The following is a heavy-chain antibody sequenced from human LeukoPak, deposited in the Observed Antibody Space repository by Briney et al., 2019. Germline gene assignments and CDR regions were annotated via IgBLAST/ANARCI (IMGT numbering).Heavy chain of an antibody. CDR1: GFTVSNYY. J-gene: IGHJ3*02. V-gene: IGHV3-53*01. CDR3: ARMQGFCTSSSCYPRAFDI. CDR2: IYPGGTT. Sequence: GGSLRLSCAASGFTVSNYYMSWVRQAPGKGLEWVSIIYPGGTTYYADYLKGRITISRDNSENKVYLQMSSLRAEDTAIYYCARMQGFCTSSSCYPRAFDIWGQGTMVSVSS. D-gene: IGHD2-2*01.